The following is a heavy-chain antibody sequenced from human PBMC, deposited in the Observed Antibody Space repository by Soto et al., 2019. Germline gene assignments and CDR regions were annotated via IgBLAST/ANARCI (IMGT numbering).Heavy chain of an antibody. V-gene: IGHV1-24*01. D-gene: IGHD2-2*01. J-gene: IGHJ6*02. CDR1: GYTLTELP. Sequence: ASVKVSCKVSGYTLTELPIHWGRHAPGKGLEWMGGFDPEDGETIYAQKFQGRVTMTEDTSTDTAYMELSSLRSEDTAVYYCATTGATSSYGMDVWGQGTTVTVSS. CDR2: FDPEDGET. CDR3: ATTGATSSYGMDV.